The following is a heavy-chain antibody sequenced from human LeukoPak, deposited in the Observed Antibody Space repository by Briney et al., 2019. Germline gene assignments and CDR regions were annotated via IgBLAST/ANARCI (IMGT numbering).Heavy chain of an antibody. CDR2: ISSSGSSI. CDR3: ARGRQIYYDSSGYYDNWFDP. V-gene: IGHV3-48*03. CDR1: GLTFSSYE. Sequence: GGSLRLSCAASGLTFSSYEMNWVRQAPGKGLEWVSYISSSGSSIYYADSVKGRFTISRDNAKKSLYLQMHSLRAEGTAVYYCARGRQIYYDSSGYYDNWFDPWGQGTLVTVSS. J-gene: IGHJ5*02. D-gene: IGHD3-22*01.